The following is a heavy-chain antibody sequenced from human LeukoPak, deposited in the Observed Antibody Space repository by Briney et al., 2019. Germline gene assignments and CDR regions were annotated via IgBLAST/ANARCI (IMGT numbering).Heavy chain of an antibody. V-gene: IGHV3-30*18. J-gene: IGHJ4*02. D-gene: IGHD6-6*01. CDR1: GFTFSRYG. Sequence: GGSLRLSCAASGFTFSRYGMHWVRQAPGKGLEWVAAISYDGSNKYYADFVKGRFTISRDNSENTLYLQMNSLRAEDTAAFYCAKESEYSSSLWYFDYWGQGTLVTVSS. CDR3: AKESEYSSSLWYFDY. CDR2: ISYDGSNK.